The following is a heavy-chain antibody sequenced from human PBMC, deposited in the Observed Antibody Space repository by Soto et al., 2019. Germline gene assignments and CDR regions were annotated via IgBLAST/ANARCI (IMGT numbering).Heavy chain of an antibody. V-gene: IGHV4-59*01. CDR2: IYYSATT. J-gene: IGHJ5*02. CDR1: GGSISSYC. D-gene: IGHD3-10*01. CDR3: ARPLFGRGNWFDP. Sequence: PSETLSLTCTVAGGSISSYCWSWIRQPPGKGLEWIGYIYYSATTNYNPSLKSRVTISVDTSKNQFSLKLTSVTAADTAVYYCARPLFGRGNWFDPWGQGTLVTVS.